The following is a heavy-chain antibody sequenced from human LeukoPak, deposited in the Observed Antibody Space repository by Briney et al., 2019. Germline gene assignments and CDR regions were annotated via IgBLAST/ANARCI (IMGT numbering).Heavy chain of an antibody. V-gene: IGHV3-15*01. CDR3: ARGFCSSTSCYQGPFDF. D-gene: IGHD2-2*01. Sequence: GGSLRLSCAASGFIFSSAWMTWVRQAPGKGLEWVGHIKNKTNCGTTDYAAPVKGRFIISRDDSKNTLYLQMNSLRTEDTAVYYCARGFCSSTSCYQGPFDFWGQGTLVTVSS. CDR2: IKNKTNCGTT. CDR1: GFIFSSAW. J-gene: IGHJ4*02.